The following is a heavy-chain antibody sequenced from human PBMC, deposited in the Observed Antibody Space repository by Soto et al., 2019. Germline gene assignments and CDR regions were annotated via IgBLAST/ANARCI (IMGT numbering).Heavy chain of an antibody. D-gene: IGHD3-16*02. J-gene: IGHJ4*02. V-gene: IGHV1-2*02. CDR1: GYTFTGYY. CDR2: INPNSGGT. Sequence: ASVKVSCKASGYTFTGYYMHWVRQAPGQGLEWMGWINPNSGGTNYAQKFQGRVTITRDTSISTAYMELSRLRSDDTAVYYCARRGAFTFGGVIVLWGQGTLVTVSS. CDR3: ARRGAFTFGGVIVL.